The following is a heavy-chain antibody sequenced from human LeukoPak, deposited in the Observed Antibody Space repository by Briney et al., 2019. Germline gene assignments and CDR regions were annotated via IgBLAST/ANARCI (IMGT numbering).Heavy chain of an antibody. CDR2: IIPIFGTA. CDR3: ARAYGDYIYYFDY. CDR1: GGTFSSYA. J-gene: IGHJ4*02. V-gene: IGHV1-69*05. D-gene: IGHD4-17*01. Sequence: GASVKVSCKASGGTFSSYAISWVPQAPGQGLEWMGGIIPIFGTANYAQKFQGRVTITTDESTSTAYMELSSLRSEDTAVYYCARAYGDYIYYFDYWGQGTLVTVSS.